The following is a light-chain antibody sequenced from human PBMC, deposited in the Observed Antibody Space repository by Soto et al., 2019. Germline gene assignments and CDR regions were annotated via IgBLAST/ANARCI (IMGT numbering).Light chain of an antibody. V-gene: IGKV3-15*01. Sequence: EIFMTQSPATLSVSPGEKVILACRASESVGSTLAWYQQKPCQAPRLLIRGASTRATGVPARYSGSGSGTEFTLTLSRLQSEDFAVYYCQQYSTSLTFGGGTTLEIK. J-gene: IGKJ4*02. CDR3: QQYSTSLT. CDR2: GAS. CDR1: ESVGST.